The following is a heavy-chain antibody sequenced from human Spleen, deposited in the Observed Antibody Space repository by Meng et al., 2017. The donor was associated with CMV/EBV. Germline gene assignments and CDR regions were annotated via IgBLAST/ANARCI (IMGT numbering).Heavy chain of an antibody. D-gene: IGHD1-26*01. CDR2: INPITGAT. CDR3: ARAGRRGSYGIKNWFDP. V-gene: IGHV1-2*02. CDR1: YTFRDYY. J-gene: IGHJ5*02. Sequence: YTFRDYYIHWVRQAPGQGLEWVGWINPITGATTYAQKFQGRVTMTTGTSISTAFMDLSSLRSDDTALFFCARAGRRGSYGIKNWFDPWGQGTLVTVSS.